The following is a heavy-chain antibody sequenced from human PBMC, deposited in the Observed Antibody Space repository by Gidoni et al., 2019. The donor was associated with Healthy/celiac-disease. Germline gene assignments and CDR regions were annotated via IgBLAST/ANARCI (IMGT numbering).Heavy chain of an antibody. J-gene: IGHJ5*02. CDR2: IKHSGST. D-gene: IGHD2-8*02. Sequence: QVQLQQWGAGLLKPSETLSLTCAVYGGSFSGYYWSWLRQPPGKGLEWLGEIKHSGSTNYNPSLKGRVTISVDTSKNQFSLKLSSVTAADTAVYYCARGCSEWCPLNWWWFDPWGQGTLVTVSS. CDR3: ARGCSEWCPLNWWWFDP. V-gene: IGHV4-34*01. CDR1: GGSFSGYY.